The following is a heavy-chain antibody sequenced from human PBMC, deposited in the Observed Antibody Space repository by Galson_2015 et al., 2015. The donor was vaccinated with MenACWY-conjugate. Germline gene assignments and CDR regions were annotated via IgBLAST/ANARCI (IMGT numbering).Heavy chain of an antibody. CDR1: GFSLSDFW. D-gene: IGHD2-2*01. V-gene: IGHV3-7*03. CDR2: IHQDGSKR. J-gene: IGHJ4*02. CDR3: ASAPLQDGSSTAYRPVDY. Sequence: SLRLSCAVFGFSLSDFWMNWVRQAPGKGLEWVAYIHQDGSKRYYVDSVEGRFTIYRDNAKNSLYLQMNSLRDDDTAVYYCASAPLQDGSSTAYRPVDYWGQGALVTVSS.